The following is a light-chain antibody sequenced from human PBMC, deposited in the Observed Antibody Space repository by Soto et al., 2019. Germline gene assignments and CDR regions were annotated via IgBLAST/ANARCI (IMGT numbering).Light chain of an antibody. Sequence: EIVLTQSPGTLSLSPGERATLSCRASQSVSSNLAWYQQKAGQAPRLLMYGASTRAIGIPGRFSGSGSGTEFTLTISSLQSEDFAVYYCQQSDKWPPTFGQGTKVDI. CDR1: QSVSSN. CDR2: GAS. J-gene: IGKJ1*01. V-gene: IGKV3-15*01. CDR3: QQSDKWPPT.